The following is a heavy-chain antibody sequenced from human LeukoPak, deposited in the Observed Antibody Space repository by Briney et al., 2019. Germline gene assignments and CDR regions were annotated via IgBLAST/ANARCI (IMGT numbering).Heavy chain of an antibody. CDR2: IYYSGST. D-gene: IGHD6-19*01. V-gene: IGHV4-59*08. CDR3: ATNSSGWVFDY. Sequence: PSETLSLTCTVSGGSISSYYWSWIRQPPGKGLEWIGYIYYSGSTNYNPSLKSRVTISVDTSKNQFSLKLSSVTAADTAVYYCATNSSGWVFDYWGQGTQVTVSS. CDR1: GGSISSYY. J-gene: IGHJ4*02.